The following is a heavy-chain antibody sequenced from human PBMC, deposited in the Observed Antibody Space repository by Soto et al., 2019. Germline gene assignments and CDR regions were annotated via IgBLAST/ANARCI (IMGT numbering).Heavy chain of an antibody. J-gene: IGHJ4*02. CDR1: GGSISSSNW. CDR2: IYHSGST. CDR3: ARVSAAGTYFAY. Sequence: QVQLQESGPGLVKPSGTLSLTCAVSGGSISSSNWWSWVRQPPGKGLEWIGEIYHSGSTNYNPSLKSRVTTSVDKFKNHFSLKLSSVTAADTAVYYGARVSAAGTYFAYWGQGTLVTVSS. D-gene: IGHD6-13*01. V-gene: IGHV4-4*02.